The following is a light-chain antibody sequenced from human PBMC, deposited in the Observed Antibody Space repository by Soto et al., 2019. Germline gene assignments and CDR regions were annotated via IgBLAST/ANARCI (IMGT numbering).Light chain of an antibody. J-gene: IGKJ2*01. CDR1: QSLLHSNGFNY. CDR3: MQETRFPYT. Sequence: DIVMTQSPLSLPVTPGEPASISCRSSQSLLHSNGFNYLDWYLQKPGQSPQLLIFLGSNRASGVTDKFSGSGSGTDFTLKISRVVAEDVGVYYCMQETRFPYTFGQGTKLEIK. V-gene: IGKV2-28*01. CDR2: LGS.